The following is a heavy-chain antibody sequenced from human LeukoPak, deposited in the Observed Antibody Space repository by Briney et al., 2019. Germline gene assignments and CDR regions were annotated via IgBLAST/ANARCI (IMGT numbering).Heavy chain of an antibody. CDR1: GYTFTGYY. D-gene: IGHD1-26*01. J-gene: IGHJ3*02. V-gene: IGHV1-2*02. CDR3: ARGFIVGATGEAFDI. Sequence: GASVKVSCKASGYTFTGYYMHWVRQAPGQGLEWMRWINPNSGGTNYAQKFQGRVTMTRDTSISTAYMELSRLRSDDTAVYYCARGFIVGATGEAFDIWGQGTMVTVSS. CDR2: INPNSGGT.